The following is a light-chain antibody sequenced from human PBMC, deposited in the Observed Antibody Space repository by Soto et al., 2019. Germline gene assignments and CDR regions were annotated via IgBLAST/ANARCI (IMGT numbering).Light chain of an antibody. CDR3: QQRGDT. Sequence: EIVLTQSPATLSLSPGDAHTLSYRASQSVSRNLAWYQEKPGQAPRLLTYDAANRATGTPTRFSGSGAGTDFTLTISSLEAEDFAVYYCQQRGDTFGPGTRLEIK. J-gene: IGKJ5*01. V-gene: IGKV3D-11*02. CDR1: QSVSRN. CDR2: DAA.